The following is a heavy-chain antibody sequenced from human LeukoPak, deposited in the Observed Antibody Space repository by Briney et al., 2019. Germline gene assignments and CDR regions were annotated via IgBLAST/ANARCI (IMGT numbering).Heavy chain of an antibody. J-gene: IGHJ5*02. CDR3: AREGYSSSMFGYNWFDP. CDR1: GGTFSSYA. Sequence: KVSCKASGGTFSSYAISWVRQAPGQGLEWMGGIIPIFGTANYAQKFQGRVTITTDESTSTAYMELSSLRSEDTAVYYCAREGYSSSMFGYNWFDPWGQGTLVTVSS. V-gene: IGHV1-69*05. D-gene: IGHD6-6*01. CDR2: IIPIFGTA.